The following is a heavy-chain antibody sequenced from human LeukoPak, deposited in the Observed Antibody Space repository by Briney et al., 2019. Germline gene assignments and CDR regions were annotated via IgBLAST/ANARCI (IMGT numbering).Heavy chain of an antibody. CDR3: AKGYQLLFIPNWFDP. Sequence: GGSLRLSCAVSGFTFNSYAMSWVRQAPGKGLEWVSAISGSGGSTYYADSVKGRFTISRDNSKNTLYLQMNSLRAEDTAVYYCAKGYQLLFIPNWFDPWGQGTLVTVSS. CDR1: GFTFNSYA. V-gene: IGHV3-23*01. D-gene: IGHD2-2*01. CDR2: ISGSGGST. J-gene: IGHJ5*02.